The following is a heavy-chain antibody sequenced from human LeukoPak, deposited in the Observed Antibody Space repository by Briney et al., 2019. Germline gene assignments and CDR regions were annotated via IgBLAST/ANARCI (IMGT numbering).Heavy chain of an antibody. CDR1: GYSISFGYY. CDR2: IYHSGTT. V-gene: IGHV4-38-2*01. D-gene: IGHD2-8*02. CDR3: ARAHDGEGTAFDF. Sequence: SETLSLTCAVSGYSISFGYYWAWIRQPPGKGLEWIGRIYHSGTTYANPSLKSRGTLAIEPSINQISLKLNYARATDTAVYYCARAHDGEGTAFDFWGQGTLVAVSS. J-gene: IGHJ4*02.